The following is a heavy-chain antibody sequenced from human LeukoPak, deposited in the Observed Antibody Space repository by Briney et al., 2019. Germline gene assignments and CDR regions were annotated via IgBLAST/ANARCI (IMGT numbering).Heavy chain of an antibody. CDR3: ARDSPDYYDSSGYYHFDY. D-gene: IGHD3-22*01. CDR2: IYYSGST. CDR1: GGSISSYY. V-gene: IGHV4-59*01. J-gene: IGHJ4*02. Sequence: PSETLSLTCTVSGGSISSYYWRWIRQPPGKGLEWIGYIYYSGSTNYNPSLKSRVTISVDTSKNQFSLKLSSVTAADTAVYYCARDSPDYYDSSGYYHFDYWGQGTLVTVSS.